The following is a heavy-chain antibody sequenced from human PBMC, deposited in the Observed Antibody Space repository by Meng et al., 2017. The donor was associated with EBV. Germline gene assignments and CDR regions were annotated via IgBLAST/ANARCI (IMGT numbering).Heavy chain of an antibody. CDR2: ISSSSSYI. D-gene: IGHD4-17*01. CDR3: ARNRGNGDYYFDY. J-gene: IGHJ4*02. Sequence: VQLVESGGGLVKPGGSLGLSCAASGFTFSSYSMNWVRQAPGKGLEWVSSISSSSSYIYYADSVKGRFTISRDNAKNSLYLQMNSLRAEDTAVYYCARNRGNGDYYFDYWGQGTLVTVSS. CDR1: GFTFSSYS. V-gene: IGHV3-21*01.